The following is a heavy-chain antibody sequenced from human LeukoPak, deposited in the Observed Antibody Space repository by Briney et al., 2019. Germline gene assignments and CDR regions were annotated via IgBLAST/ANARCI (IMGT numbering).Heavy chain of an antibody. V-gene: IGHV4-4*07. J-gene: IGHJ4*02. CDR1: GDSIRGYY. D-gene: IGHD1-14*01. CDR2: IYSSGTT. CDR3: AREASAETHSGYYYDY. Sequence: PSESLSLTCTVPGDSIRGYYWGWIRQPAGKGLGWVGRIYSSGTTDLDPSLQSRVAMSVDTSKSQFSLTLNSATAADTAVYFCAREASAETHSGYYYDYWGPGALATVSS.